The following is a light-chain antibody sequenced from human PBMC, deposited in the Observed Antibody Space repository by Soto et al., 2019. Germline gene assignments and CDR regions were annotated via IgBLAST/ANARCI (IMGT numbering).Light chain of an antibody. J-gene: IGKJ2*01. CDR2: GAS. CDR1: QSVSSSS. CDR3: QQYGSSPPYT. Sequence: EIVLTQSPGTLSLSPGERATLSCRASQSVSSSSLAWYQQTPGQAPRLLIYGASSRATGIPDRFSGSGSGTDFTLTISRLEPEDFEVNYCQQYGSSPPYTFGQGTKLEIK. V-gene: IGKV3-20*01.